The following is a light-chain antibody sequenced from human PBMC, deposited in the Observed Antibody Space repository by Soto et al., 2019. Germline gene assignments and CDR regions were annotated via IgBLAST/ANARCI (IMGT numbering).Light chain of an antibody. CDR3: QQRSNWPLSLT. CDR2: DAS. V-gene: IGKV3-11*01. J-gene: IGKJ4*01. Sequence: EIVLTQSPATLSLSPGERATLSCRASQSVSSYLAWYQQKPGQAPRLLIYDASNRATGIPARFSGSGSGTDFTLTISSLEPEDFAVYYSQQRSNWPLSLTFGGGTKVDIK. CDR1: QSVSSY.